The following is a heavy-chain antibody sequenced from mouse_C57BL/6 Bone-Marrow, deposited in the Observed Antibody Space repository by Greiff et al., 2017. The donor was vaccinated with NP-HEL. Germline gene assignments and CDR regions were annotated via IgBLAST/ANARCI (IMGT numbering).Heavy chain of an antibody. CDR3: ARGTGNYFDY. CDR1: GYAFTNYL. Sequence: QVQLQQSGAELVRPGTSVKVSCKASGYAFTNYLIEWVKQRPGQGLAWIGVINPGSGGTNYNEKFQGKATLTADKSSSTAYSQLSSLTSEDSAVYFCARGTGNYFDYWGQGTTLTVSS. CDR2: INPGSGGT. J-gene: IGHJ2*01. D-gene: IGHD2-14*01. V-gene: IGHV1-54*01.